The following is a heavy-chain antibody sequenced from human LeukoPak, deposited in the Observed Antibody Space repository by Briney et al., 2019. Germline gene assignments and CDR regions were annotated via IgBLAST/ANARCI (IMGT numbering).Heavy chain of an antibody. V-gene: IGHV3-23*01. Sequence: GGSLRLSCAASGFTFSSYAVSWVRQAPVKGLEWVSAISGSGGSTYYADSVKGWFTISRDDSKNTPYLQMNSLRAEDTAVYYCAKTPFRLEKVITDYWGQGTLVTVSS. J-gene: IGHJ4*02. CDR1: GFTFSSYA. CDR2: ISGSGGST. D-gene: IGHD3-22*01. CDR3: AKTPFRLEKVITDY.